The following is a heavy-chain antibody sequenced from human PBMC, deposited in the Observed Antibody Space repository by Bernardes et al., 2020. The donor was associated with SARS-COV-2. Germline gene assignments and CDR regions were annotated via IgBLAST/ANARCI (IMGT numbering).Heavy chain of an antibody. Sequence: GGSLILSCAASGFSFRTYWMHWGRQAPGTGLVWVARLNPDGSSTDYADSVKGRFTISRNNAKNTLYLQMNSLRVDETAVYYCATGGDGASAPGMDVWGQGTMVTFSS. V-gene: IGHV3-74*01. CDR2: LNPDGSST. D-gene: IGHD4-17*01. J-gene: IGHJ6*02. CDR1: GFSFRTYW. CDR3: ATGGDGASAPGMDV.